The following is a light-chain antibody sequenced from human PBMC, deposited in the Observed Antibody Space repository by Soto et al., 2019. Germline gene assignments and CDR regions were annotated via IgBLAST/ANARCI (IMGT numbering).Light chain of an antibody. J-gene: IGKJ1*01. CDR3: QQYNTWTWT. CDR1: QSISSK. Sequence: EIVMTQSPATLSVSPGARATLSCRASQSISSKLAWYQHKPGQPPSLLIYGAATRATGVPARFSGSGSGTQFSLTITSLQSEDFAVYYCQQYNTWTWTFGQGTKVDIK. CDR2: GAA. V-gene: IGKV3-15*01.